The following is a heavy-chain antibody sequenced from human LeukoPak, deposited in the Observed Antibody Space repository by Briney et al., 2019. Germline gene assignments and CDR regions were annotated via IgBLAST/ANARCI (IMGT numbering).Heavy chain of an antibody. V-gene: IGHV4-34*01. J-gene: IGHJ4*02. D-gene: IGHD3-22*01. CDR3: ARGNGGYYDSSGNFDY. CDR1: GGSFSGYY. CDR2: INHSGST. Sequence: SETLSLTCAVYGGSFSGYYWSWIRQPPGKGLEWIGEINHSGSTNYNPSLKSRVTISVDTSKNQFSLKLSSVTAADTAVYYRARGNGGYYDSSGNFDYWGQGTLVTVSS.